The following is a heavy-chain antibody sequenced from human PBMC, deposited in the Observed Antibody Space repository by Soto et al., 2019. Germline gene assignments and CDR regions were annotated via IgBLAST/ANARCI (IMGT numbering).Heavy chain of an antibody. J-gene: IGHJ4*02. CDR1: GSTFSSYA. V-gene: IGHV3-23*01. D-gene: IGHD2-15*01. Sequence: PGGSLRLSCAASGSTFSSYAMSWVRQAPGKGLEWVSAISGSVGSTYYADSVKGRFTISRDNSKNTLYLQMNSLRAEDTAVYYCAKNLSFGYCSGGSCSTFDYWGQGTLVTVSS. CDR2: ISGSVGST. CDR3: AKNLSFGYCSGGSCSTFDY.